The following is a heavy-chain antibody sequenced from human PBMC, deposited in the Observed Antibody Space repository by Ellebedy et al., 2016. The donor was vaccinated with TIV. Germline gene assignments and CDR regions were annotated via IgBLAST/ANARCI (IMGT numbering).Heavy chain of an antibody. CDR1: GYTFTTYA. CDR3: ARGLSRRWMEGFY. Sequence: AASVKVSCKASGYTFTTYAMHWVRQPPGQRLEWMGWINAGNGDTKYSQKFQGRVTITRDTSASTDYMELSSLRSEDTAVYYCARGLSRRWMEGFYWGQGTLVTVSS. J-gene: IGHJ4*02. CDR2: INAGNGDT. V-gene: IGHV1-3*01. D-gene: IGHD3-3*01.